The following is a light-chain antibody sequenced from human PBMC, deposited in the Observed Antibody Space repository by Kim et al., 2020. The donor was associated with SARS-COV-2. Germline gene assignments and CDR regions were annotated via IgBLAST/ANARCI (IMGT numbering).Light chain of an antibody. CDR3: AAWDDSLNGWV. J-gene: IGLJ3*02. CDR2: SNN. V-gene: IGLV1-44*01. CDR1: SSNIGSNT. Sequence: QSVLTQPPSASGTPGQRVTMSCSGTSSNIGSNTVSWYQHLPATAPKVLIYSNNQRPSAVPDRFSASKSGTSASLAISGLQSEDEGNYYCAAWDDSLNGWVFGGGTKLTVL.